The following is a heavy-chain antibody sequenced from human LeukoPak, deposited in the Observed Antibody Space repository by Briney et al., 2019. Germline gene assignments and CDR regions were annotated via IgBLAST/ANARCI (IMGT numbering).Heavy chain of an antibody. CDR2: ISGSGGST. J-gene: IGHJ4*02. D-gene: IGHD2-2*01. CDR1: GFTFSSYA. CDR3: AKDGGGYCNNSSC. Sequence: GGSLRLSCAASGFTFSSYAMSWVRQAPGKGLEWVSAISGSGGSTYYADSVRGRFTIYRDNSKDTLYLQMNSLGAADTAVYYCAKDGGGYCNNSSCWGQGTLVTVSS. V-gene: IGHV3-23*01.